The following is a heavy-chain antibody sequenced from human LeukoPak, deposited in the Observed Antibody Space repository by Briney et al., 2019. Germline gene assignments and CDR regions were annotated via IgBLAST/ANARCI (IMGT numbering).Heavy chain of an antibody. CDR2: IKSKTDGGTT. J-gene: IGHJ4*02. Sequence: GGSLRLSCAASGFTFSNAWMSWVRQAPGKGLEWVGRIKSKTDGGTTDYAAPVKGRFTISRDDSKNTLYLQMNSLKTEDTAVYYCTTQTYYYDSSGYSRLFDYWGQGTLVTVSS. V-gene: IGHV3-15*01. D-gene: IGHD3-22*01. CDR1: GFTFSNAW. CDR3: TTQTYYYDSSGYSRLFDY.